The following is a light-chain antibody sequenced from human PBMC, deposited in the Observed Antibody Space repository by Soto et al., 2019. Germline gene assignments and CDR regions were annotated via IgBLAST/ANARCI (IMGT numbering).Light chain of an antibody. CDR2: EVS. Sequence: QSALTQPASVSGSPGQSITISCTGTSSDVGGYNFVSWYQQHPGKAPKLMIYEVSNRPSWVSNRFSGSKSDNTASLTISGLQAEDEADYYCSSYTSSSALDRVFGTGTKLTVL. J-gene: IGLJ1*01. CDR1: SSDVGGYNF. CDR3: SSYTSSSALDRV. V-gene: IGLV2-14*01.